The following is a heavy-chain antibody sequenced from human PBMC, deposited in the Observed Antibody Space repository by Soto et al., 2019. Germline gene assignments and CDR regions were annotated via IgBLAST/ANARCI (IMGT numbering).Heavy chain of an antibody. CDR1: GGSFSKYG. CDR2: IIPMFGIG. CDR3: ARGYRENCFYDMDV. J-gene: IGHJ6*02. V-gene: IGHV1-69*01. D-gene: IGHD3-16*02. Sequence: QVQLVQSGAEVKMPGSSVRVSCKASGGSFSKYGISWVRQAPGQGLEWMGGIIPMFGIGNYAEKFLGRVTTTAAESTSTSHMELSSLKAEDTAVYLCARGYRENCFYDMDVWGQGTKVTDSS.